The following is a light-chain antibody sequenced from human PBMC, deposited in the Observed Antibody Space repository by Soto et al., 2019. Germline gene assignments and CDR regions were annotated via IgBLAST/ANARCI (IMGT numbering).Light chain of an antibody. V-gene: IGLV2-11*01. CDR3: CSYAGSYSYA. Sequence: QSFLTKPRSVSLSPGQSVTISCTGTSSDVGGFNSVSWYQQHPGKAPKLMIYDVNKRPSGVPDRFSGSKSGSTASLTISGLQAEDEADYYCCSYAGSYSYAFATGTKVTVL. CDR1: SSDVGGFNS. CDR2: DVN. J-gene: IGLJ1*01.